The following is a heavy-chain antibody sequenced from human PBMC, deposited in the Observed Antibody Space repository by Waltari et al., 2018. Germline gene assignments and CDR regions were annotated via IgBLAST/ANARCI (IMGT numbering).Heavy chain of an antibody. Sequence: QVQLVQSGAEVKKPGASVQVSCKVSGYTLTELSMPWVRQAPGKGLEWMGGFDPEDGETIYEQKFQGRVTMTEDTSTDTAYMELSSLRSEDTAVYYCATGPILWFGELPFDYWGQGTLVTVSS. CDR3: ATGPILWFGELPFDY. D-gene: IGHD3-10*01. J-gene: IGHJ4*02. CDR2: FDPEDGET. CDR1: GYTLTELS. V-gene: IGHV1-24*01.